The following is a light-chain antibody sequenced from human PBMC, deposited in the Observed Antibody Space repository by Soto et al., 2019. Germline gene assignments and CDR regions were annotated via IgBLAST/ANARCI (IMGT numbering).Light chain of an antibody. Sequence: EIVMTQSPATLSVSPGERATLSCRASQSITRNLAWYQQSPGQAPRLLIYGASTRATGIPARFSGSGSGTEFTLTINSLQSEDFAVYYCQQYNSYPRTFGQGTKV. V-gene: IGKV3-15*01. CDR3: QQYNSYPRT. CDR2: GAS. CDR1: QSITRN. J-gene: IGKJ1*01.